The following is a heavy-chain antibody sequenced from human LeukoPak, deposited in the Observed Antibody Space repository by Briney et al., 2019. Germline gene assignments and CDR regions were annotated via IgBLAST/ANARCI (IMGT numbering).Heavy chain of an antibody. CDR1: GFTFSSYA. V-gene: IGHV3-23*01. D-gene: IGHD3-10*01. CDR3: AKGSGSYHEYWFDP. J-gene: IGHJ5*02. CDR2: ISGSGGST. Sequence: GGSLRLSCAASGFTFSSYAMSWVRQAPGKGLEWASAISGSGGSTYYADSVKGRFTISRDNSKNTLYLQMNSLRAEDTAVYYCAKGSGSYHEYWFDPWGQGTLVTVSS.